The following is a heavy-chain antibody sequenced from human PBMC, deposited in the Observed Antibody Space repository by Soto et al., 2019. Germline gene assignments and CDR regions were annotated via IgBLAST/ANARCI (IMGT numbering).Heavy chain of an antibody. J-gene: IGHJ1*01. CDR3: ARAVDYYDSSGYYTHEYFQH. D-gene: IGHD3-22*01. CDR1: GYTFTSYG. Sequence: QVQLVQSGAEVKKPGASVKVSCKASGYTFTSYGISWVRQAPGQGLEWMVWISAYNGNTNYAQKIQGRVTMTTDTSTSTAYMELRSLRSDDTAVYYCARAVDYYDSSGYYTHEYFQHWGQGTLVTVSS. CDR2: ISAYNGNT. V-gene: IGHV1-18*01.